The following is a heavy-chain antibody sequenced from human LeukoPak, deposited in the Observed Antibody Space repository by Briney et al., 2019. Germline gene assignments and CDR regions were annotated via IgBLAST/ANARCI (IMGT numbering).Heavy chain of an antibody. Sequence: ASVKVSCKASGGTFSSYAISWVRQAPGQGLEWMGRIIPIFGTANYAQKFQGRVTITADESTSTAYMELSSLRSEDTAVYYCARDLKGGYFDWLPTLNAFDIWGQGTMVTVSS. CDR2: IIPIFGTA. D-gene: IGHD3-9*01. J-gene: IGHJ3*02. CDR3: ARDLKGGYFDWLPTLNAFDI. V-gene: IGHV1-69*13. CDR1: GGTFSSYA.